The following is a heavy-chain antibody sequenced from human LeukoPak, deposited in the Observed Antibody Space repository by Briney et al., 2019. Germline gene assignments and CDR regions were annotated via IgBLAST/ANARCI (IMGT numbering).Heavy chain of an antibody. D-gene: IGHD2-8*02. CDR2: INPNSGGT. CDR3: ARDRRGTGNSFDY. V-gene: IGHV1-2*02. Sequence: ASVKVSCXASGYTFTGYYMHWVRRAPGQGLEWMGWINPNSGGTNYAQKFQGRVTMTRDTSISTAYMELSRLRSDDTAVYYYARDRRGTGNSFDYWGQGTLVTVSS. J-gene: IGHJ4*02. CDR1: GYTFTGYY.